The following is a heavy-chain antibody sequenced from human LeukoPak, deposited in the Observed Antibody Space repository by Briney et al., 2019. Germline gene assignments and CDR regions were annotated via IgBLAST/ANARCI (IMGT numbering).Heavy chain of an antibody. CDR2: MNPNSGNT. D-gene: IGHD6-13*01. J-gene: IGHJ3*02. Sequence: ASVKVSCKASGYTFTSYDINWVRQATGQGLEWMGWMNPNSGNTGYAQKFQGRVTMTRNTSISTAFMELSSLRSEDTAVYYCARMGAAAGPREEDAFDIWGQGTMVTVSS. CDR3: ARMGAAAGPREEDAFDI. CDR1: GYTFTSYD. V-gene: IGHV1-8*01.